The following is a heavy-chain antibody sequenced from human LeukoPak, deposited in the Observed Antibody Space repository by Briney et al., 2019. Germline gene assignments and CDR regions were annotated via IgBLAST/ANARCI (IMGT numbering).Heavy chain of an antibody. D-gene: IGHD6-13*01. Sequence: GGSLRLSCAASGFTFSSYAMSWVRQAPGKGLEWVSAISGSGGSTYYADSVKGRFTISRDNSKNTLYLQMNSLRAEDTAVYYCAKPPYSSRSNYYYYGMDVWGQGTTVTVSS. CDR2: ISGSGGST. J-gene: IGHJ6*02. CDR3: AKPPYSSRSNYYYYGMDV. CDR1: GFTFSSYA. V-gene: IGHV3-23*01.